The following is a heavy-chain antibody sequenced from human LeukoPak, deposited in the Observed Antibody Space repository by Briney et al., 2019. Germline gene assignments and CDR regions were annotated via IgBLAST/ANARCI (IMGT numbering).Heavy chain of an antibody. Sequence: GGSLRLSCAASGFTFSNYAMSWVRQAPGKGLEWVSAISGSGDNTNYADSVKGRFTISRDIAKNTLYLQMNSLRAEDTGVYYCAKDHYWSIDYWGRGTLVTVSS. CDR2: ISGSGDNT. CDR3: AKDHYWSIDY. D-gene: IGHD3-3*01. V-gene: IGHV3-23*01. CDR1: GFTFSNYA. J-gene: IGHJ4*02.